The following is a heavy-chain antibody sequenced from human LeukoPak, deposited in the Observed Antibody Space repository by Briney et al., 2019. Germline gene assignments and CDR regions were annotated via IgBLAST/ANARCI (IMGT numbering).Heavy chain of an antibody. V-gene: IGHV3-23*01. CDR2: ISGSGGNT. CDR1: GFTFSSYA. J-gene: IGHJ4*02. CDR3: VKPLVSGPSDH. Sequence: PGGSLRLSCAASGFTFSSYAMNWVRQAPGKGLGWASTISGSGGNTYYAISVKGRFTVSRDNAKNTLYLQMNSLRADDTAIYYCVKPLVSGPSDHWGQGTLVTVSS. D-gene: IGHD3-3*01.